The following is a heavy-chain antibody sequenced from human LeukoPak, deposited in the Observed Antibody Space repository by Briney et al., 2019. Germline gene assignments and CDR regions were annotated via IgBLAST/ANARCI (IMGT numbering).Heavy chain of an antibody. Sequence: GGSLRLSCAASGFTFSSYSMNWVRQAPGKGLEWVSSISSSSSYIYYADSVKGRFTISRDNAKNSLYLQMNSLRAEDTAVYYCARDMGGIAVAGFDYWGQGTLVTVSS. CDR2: ISSSSSYI. CDR1: GFTFSSYS. V-gene: IGHV3-21*01. J-gene: IGHJ4*02. D-gene: IGHD6-19*01. CDR3: ARDMGGIAVAGFDY.